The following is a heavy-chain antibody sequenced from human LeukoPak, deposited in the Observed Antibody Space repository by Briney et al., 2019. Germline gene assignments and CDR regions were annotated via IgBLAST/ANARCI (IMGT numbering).Heavy chain of an antibody. Sequence: GSLRLSCAASGFTFSSYAMSWVRQAPGKGLEWISYIGIDSGNTNYADSVKGRFTISGDKAKNSLYLQMNSLRVEDTAVYYCARDYKYAFDNWGQGTLVTVSS. J-gene: IGHJ4*02. CDR2: IGIDSGNT. CDR1: GFTFSSYA. D-gene: IGHD5-24*01. V-gene: IGHV3-48*01. CDR3: ARDYKYAFDN.